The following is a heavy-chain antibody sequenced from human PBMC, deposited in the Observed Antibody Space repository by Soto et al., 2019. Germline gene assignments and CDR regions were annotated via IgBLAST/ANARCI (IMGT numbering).Heavy chain of an antibody. Sequence: QVQLVQSGAEVKKPGSSVKVSCKTSGGLFSVFSFNWVRQAPGQGLEWMGGVLPITGSTDYAQKFQGRLTITADSSPRTIYMELRRRTSDDTANYYCATIRVRGGPLRFEDGGQGTLISVSS. CDR1: GGLFSVFS. J-gene: IGHJ4*01. V-gene: IGHV1-69*06. D-gene: IGHD5-12*01. CDR2: VLPITGST. CDR3: ATIRVRGGPLRFED.